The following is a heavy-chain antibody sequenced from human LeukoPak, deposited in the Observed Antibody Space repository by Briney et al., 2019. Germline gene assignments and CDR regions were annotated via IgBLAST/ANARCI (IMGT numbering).Heavy chain of an antibody. Sequence: GGSVKVSCKASGYTFTSYGISWVRQAPGQGLEWMGWISAYNGNTNYAQKLQGRVTMTTDTSTSTAYMELRSLRSDDTAVYYCARDPGGGVAYYFDYWGQGTLVTVSS. D-gene: IGHD2-15*01. CDR1: GYTFTSYG. J-gene: IGHJ4*02. V-gene: IGHV1-18*01. CDR3: ARDPGGGVAYYFDY. CDR2: ISAYNGNT.